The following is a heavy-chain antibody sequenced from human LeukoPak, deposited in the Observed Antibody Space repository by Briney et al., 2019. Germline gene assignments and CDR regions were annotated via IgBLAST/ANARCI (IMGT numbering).Heavy chain of an antibody. D-gene: IGHD2-15*01. V-gene: IGHV3-30*18. J-gene: IGHJ6*04. CDR1: RLTFSSYG. CDR3: AKDAPPCSGGSCYPGYYFYGMDV. Sequence: RGGPRVSCVVSRLTFSSYGMHWVREGPGKGLEWVAVISYDGSNKYYADSVKGRFTISRDNSKNTLYLQMNSLRAEDTAVFYCAKDAPPCSGGSCYPGYYFYGMDVWGKGTTVTVSS. CDR2: ISYDGSNK.